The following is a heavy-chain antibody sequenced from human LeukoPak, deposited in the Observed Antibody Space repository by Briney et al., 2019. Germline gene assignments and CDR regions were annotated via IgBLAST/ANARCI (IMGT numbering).Heavy chain of an antibody. CDR2: INSDGSST. D-gene: IGHD3-22*01. J-gene: IGHJ4*02. CDR1: GFNFTGYW. Sequence: GGSLRLSCVGSGFNFTGYWMHWVRQAPGKGLVWVSRINSDGSSTSYADSVKGRFTISRDNAKNTLYLQMNSLRAEDTAVYYCARGDYYDSSGFSCDYWGQGTLVTVSS. V-gene: IGHV3-74*01. CDR3: ARGDYYDSSGFSCDY.